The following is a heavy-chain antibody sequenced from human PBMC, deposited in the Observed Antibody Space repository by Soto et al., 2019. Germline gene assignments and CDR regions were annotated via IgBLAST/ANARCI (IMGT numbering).Heavy chain of an antibody. CDR1: GFTFSSYG. Sequence: PGGSLRLSCAASGFTFSSYGMHWVRQAPGKGLEWVAVIWYDGSNKYYADSVKGRFTISRDNSKNTLYLQMNSLRAEDTAVYYCARDETIFHGYGMDVWGQGATVTVSS. D-gene: IGHD3-3*01. CDR3: ARDETIFHGYGMDV. V-gene: IGHV3-33*01. J-gene: IGHJ6*02. CDR2: IWYDGSNK.